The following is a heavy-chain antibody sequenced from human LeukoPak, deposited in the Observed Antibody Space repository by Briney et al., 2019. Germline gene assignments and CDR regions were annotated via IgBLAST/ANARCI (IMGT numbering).Heavy chain of an antibody. V-gene: IGHV3-7*01. J-gene: IGHJ4*02. CDR1: GFTFSSYW. CDR2: IKQDGSEK. CDR3: ARDTYDSSGYVDY. D-gene: IGHD3-22*01. Sequence: GGSLRLSCAASGFTFSSYWMSLVRQAPGKGLEWVANIKQDGSEKYYVDSVKGRFTISRDNAKNSLYLQMNSLRAEDTAVYYCARDTYDSSGYVDYWGQGTLVTVSS.